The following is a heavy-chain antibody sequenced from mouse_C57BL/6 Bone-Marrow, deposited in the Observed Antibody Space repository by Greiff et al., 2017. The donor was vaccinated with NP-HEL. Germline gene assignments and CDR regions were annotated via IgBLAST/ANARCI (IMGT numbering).Heavy chain of an antibody. Sequence: EVQGVESGGDLVKPGGSLKLSCAASGFTFSSYGMSWVRQTPDKRLEWVATISSGGSYTYYLDSVKGRFTISRDNAKNTLYPQMSSLKSEDTAMYYCAIYYYGSSYYWGQGTTLTVSS. D-gene: IGHD1-1*01. CDR1: GFTFSSYG. J-gene: IGHJ2*01. CDR3: AIYYYGSSYY. V-gene: IGHV5-6*01. CDR2: ISSGGSYT.